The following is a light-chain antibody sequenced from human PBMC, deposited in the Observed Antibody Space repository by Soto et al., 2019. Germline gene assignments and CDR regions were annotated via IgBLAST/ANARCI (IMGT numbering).Light chain of an antibody. V-gene: IGKV1-39*01. CDR3: QQSYSLPLT. CDR2: GAS. J-gene: IGKJ3*01. CDR1: QSISDY. Sequence: DIQMTQSPSSLSASVGDRVAITCRSSQSISDYLNWYQQKPGKAPKLVIYGASNLQSGVPPRFSGSGSGSEFTLTISGLQPDDFAIYFCQQSYSLPLTFGPGTKVDV.